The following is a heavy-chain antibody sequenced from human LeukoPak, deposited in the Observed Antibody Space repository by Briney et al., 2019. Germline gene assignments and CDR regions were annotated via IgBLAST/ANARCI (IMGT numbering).Heavy chain of an antibody. Sequence: GASVKVSCTASGYSFTGYYLHWVRQAAGQGLEWMGWINPSSGGTNYAQKFQGRVTMTRDTSISTAYMELNRLRFDDTAVYYCARAKELFDFWGQGTLVTVSS. CDR3: ARAKELFDF. CDR1: GYSFTGYY. J-gene: IGHJ4*02. D-gene: IGHD1-26*01. CDR2: INPSSGGT. V-gene: IGHV1-2*02.